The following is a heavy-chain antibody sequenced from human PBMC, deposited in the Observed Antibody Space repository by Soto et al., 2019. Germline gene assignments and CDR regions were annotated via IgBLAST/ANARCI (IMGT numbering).Heavy chain of an antibody. Sequence: GESLKISCKASGYSFISYWVAWVRQKPGKGLEWMGTFYPGDSTSTYSPSFQGQVTISVDKSISTAYLHLSSLKASDTAMYYCARIIGYCRNNDCSWTFDIWGQGTTVTVSS. CDR2: FYPGDSTS. J-gene: IGHJ3*02. D-gene: IGHD2-2*03. V-gene: IGHV5-51*01. CDR1: GYSFISYW. CDR3: ARIIGYCRNNDCSWTFDI.